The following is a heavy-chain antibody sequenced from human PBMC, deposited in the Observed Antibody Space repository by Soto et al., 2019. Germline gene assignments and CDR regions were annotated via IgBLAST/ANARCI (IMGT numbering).Heavy chain of an antibody. CDR1: GVTAKVRA. CDR2: IYWKSERI. D-gene: IGHD2-15*01. Sequence: GGSTKLGSATSGVTAKVRAMHWIRQAPGKGLEWVSGIYWKSERIDYADSVKGRFTISRDNAGISLYLQMNSLREEDTAVYYCVKGVAPGGPDYLGQGSPV. J-gene: IGHJ4*02. CDR3: VKGVAPGGPDY. V-gene: IGHV3-9*02.